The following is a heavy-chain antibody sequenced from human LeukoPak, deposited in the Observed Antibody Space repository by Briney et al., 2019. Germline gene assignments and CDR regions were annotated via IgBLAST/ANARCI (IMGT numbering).Heavy chain of an antibody. CDR1: GFTFSSYA. CDR2: ISGSGGST. D-gene: IGHD3-10*01. V-gene: IGHV3-23*01. CDR3: AKIERITMVRGVQFDY. J-gene: IGHJ4*02. Sequence: GGSLRLSCAASGFTFSSYAMSWVSQAPGKGLEWVSAISGSGGSTYYADSVKGRFTISRDNSKNTLYLQMNSLRAEDTAVYYCAKIERITMVRGVQFDYWGQGTLVTVSS.